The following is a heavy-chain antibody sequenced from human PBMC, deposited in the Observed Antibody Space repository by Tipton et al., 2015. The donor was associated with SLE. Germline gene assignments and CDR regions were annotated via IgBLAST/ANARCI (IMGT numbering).Heavy chain of an antibody. CDR1: GDSINTNNYF. CDR3: ARETLTGTITF. D-gene: IGHD1-7*01. V-gene: IGHV4-61*02. J-gene: IGHJ1*01. CDR2: ISSSGST. Sequence: LSLTCTVSGDSINTNNYFWSWIRQPAGKGLEWVGRISSSGSTNYNPSLKSRVIISVDTSKNQFSLKLSSVTAADTAVYYCARETLTGTITFWGQGTLVTVSS.